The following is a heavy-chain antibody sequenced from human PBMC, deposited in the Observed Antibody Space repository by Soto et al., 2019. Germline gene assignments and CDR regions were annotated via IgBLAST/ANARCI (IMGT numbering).Heavy chain of an antibody. J-gene: IGHJ4*02. D-gene: IGHD6-13*01. V-gene: IGHV4-59*01. Sequence: PSETLSLTCTVSGGSISSYYWSWIRQPPGKGLEWIGYIYYSGNTNYNPSLKSRVTISVDMSKNQFFLTLSSVTAADAAVYYCARRRAAAGAWIFDYWGRGTLVTVSS. CDR1: GGSISSYY. CDR3: ARRRAAAGAWIFDY. CDR2: IYYSGNT.